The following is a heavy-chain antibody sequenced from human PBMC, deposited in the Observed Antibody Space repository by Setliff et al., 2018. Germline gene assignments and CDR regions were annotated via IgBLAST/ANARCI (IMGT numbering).Heavy chain of an antibody. Sequence: SETLSLTCNVSGGSISSYSWSWIRRAPGKGPEWIGYLYYSGNTNYNPSLKSRVTISGDTSQNYFSLKLTSVTEADTAVYYCARGPPGYYYYMNVWGQGTTVTVSS. CDR3: ARGPPGYYYYMNV. J-gene: IGHJ6*03. V-gene: IGHV4-59*01. CDR2: LYYSGNT. CDR1: GGSISSYS.